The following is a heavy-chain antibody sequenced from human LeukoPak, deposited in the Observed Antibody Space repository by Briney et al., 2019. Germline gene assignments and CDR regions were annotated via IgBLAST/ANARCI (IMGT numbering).Heavy chain of an antibody. CDR2: ISLYNGNT. D-gene: IGHD3-22*01. J-gene: IGHJ4*02. CDR3: ARVSHYSDNSGFYYYFDY. CDR1: GYTFTNYG. V-gene: IGHV1-18*01. Sequence: ASVKVSCKASGYTFTNYGITWVRQAPGQGLEWMGWISLYNGNTNHAQEFQGRVSLTTDTSTSTAYMELRSLRSDDSAVFYCARVSHYSDNSGFYYYFDYWGQGTLVTVSS.